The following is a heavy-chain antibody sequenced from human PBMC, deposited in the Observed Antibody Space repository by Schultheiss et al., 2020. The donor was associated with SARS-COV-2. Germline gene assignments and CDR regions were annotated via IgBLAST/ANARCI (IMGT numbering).Heavy chain of an antibody. J-gene: IGHJ3*02. D-gene: IGHD3-3*01. CDR1: GFTFSSYA. Sequence: GESLKISCAASGFTFSSYAMHWVRQAPGKGLEYVSAISSNGGSTYYANSVKGRFTISRDNSKNTLYLQMGSLRAEDTAVYYCAKAHPTYYDCWSGYYTAQYAFDIWGQGTMVTVSS. V-gene: IGHV3-64*01. CDR3: AKAHPTYYDCWSGYYTAQYAFDI. CDR2: ISSNGGST.